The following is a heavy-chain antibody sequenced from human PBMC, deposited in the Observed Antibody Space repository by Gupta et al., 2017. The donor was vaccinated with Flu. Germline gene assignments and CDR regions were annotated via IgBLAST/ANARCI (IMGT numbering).Heavy chain of an antibody. CDR1: GASISNYY. J-gene: IGHJ6*02. D-gene: IGHD6-19*01. Sequence: QVQLQEWGPGLVKPSETLSLTCSVSGASISNYYWTWIRQPPGQGLEWIGQISNSVNTNYNPSLWSRVTIAVDTSKNQFSLKLRSVTAADTAVYYCARDLRIELAGMTEDYHYYYGMDVWGQGTTVTVSS. V-gene: IGHV4-59*01. CDR3: ARDLRIELAGMTEDYHYYYGMDV. CDR2: ISNSVNT.